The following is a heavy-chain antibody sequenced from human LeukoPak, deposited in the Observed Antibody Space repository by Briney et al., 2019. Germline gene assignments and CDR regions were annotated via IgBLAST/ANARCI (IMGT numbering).Heavy chain of an antibody. V-gene: IGHV1-18*01. Sequence: ASVKVSCKASGYTLTSYGISWVRQAPGQGLEWMGWISAYNGNTNYAQKLQGRVTMTTDTSTSTAYMELRSLRSDDTAVYYCARADTLRYFDWLPPPLYYYYGMDVWGQGTTVTVSS. CDR2: ISAYNGNT. D-gene: IGHD3-9*01. CDR1: GYTLTSYG. CDR3: ARADTLRYFDWLPPPLYYYYGMDV. J-gene: IGHJ6*02.